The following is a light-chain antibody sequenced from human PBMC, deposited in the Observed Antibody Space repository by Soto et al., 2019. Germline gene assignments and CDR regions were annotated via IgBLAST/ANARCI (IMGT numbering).Light chain of an antibody. Sequence: EIVMTQSPATLSVSPGETATLSCRASQYVSNKVAWYQQKPGQAPRLLILGASTRATGVPARFSGSESGTEFTLSISSLQSEDFAVYYCKQYKEWPPFTFGQGTRLEN. CDR1: QYVSNK. CDR2: GAS. CDR3: KQYKEWPPFT. J-gene: IGKJ5*01. V-gene: IGKV3-15*01.